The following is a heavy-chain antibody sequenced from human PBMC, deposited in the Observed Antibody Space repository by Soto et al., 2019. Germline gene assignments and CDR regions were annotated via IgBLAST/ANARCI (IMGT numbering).Heavy chain of an antibody. Sequence: PGGSLRLSCAASGFTFSSNSMSWVRQAPGGGLEWVSAISDHAERIFYVDSVKGRFTISRDNSKNELYLQMDSLRAEDTALYYCVILAFGKFDYWGQGNLVTVSS. CDR1: GFTFSSNS. CDR3: VILAFGKFDY. D-gene: IGHD3-16*01. J-gene: IGHJ4*02. V-gene: IGHV3-23*01. CDR2: ISDHAERI.